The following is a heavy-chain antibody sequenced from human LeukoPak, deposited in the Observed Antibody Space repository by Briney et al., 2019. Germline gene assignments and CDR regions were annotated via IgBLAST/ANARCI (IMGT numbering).Heavy chain of an antibody. CDR3: AKGPRGSGSYQYFDY. V-gene: IGHV3-23*01. CDR2: ISGSGGST. D-gene: IGHD1-26*01. J-gene: IGHJ4*02. CDR1: GFTFNSFA. Sequence: GGSLRLSCAAYGFTFNSFAMSWVRQAPGKGLEWVSSISGSGGSTYYADSVKGRFTISRDNAKNTLYLQMNSLTAEDTAVYYCAKGPRGSGSYQYFDYWGQGTLVTVSS.